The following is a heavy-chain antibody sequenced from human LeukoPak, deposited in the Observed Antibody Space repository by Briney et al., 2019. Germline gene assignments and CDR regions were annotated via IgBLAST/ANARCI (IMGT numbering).Heavy chain of an antibody. CDR1: GFTFSSYA. V-gene: IGHV3-30*04. CDR3: ARVGYSSSWYNWFDP. Sequence: GGSLRLSCAASGFTFSSYAMHWVRQAPGKGLEWVAVISYDGSNKYYADSVKGRFIISRDNSKNTLYLQMNSLRAEDTAVYYCARVGYSSSWYNWFDPWGQGTLVTVSS. J-gene: IGHJ5*02. D-gene: IGHD6-13*01. CDR2: ISYDGSNK.